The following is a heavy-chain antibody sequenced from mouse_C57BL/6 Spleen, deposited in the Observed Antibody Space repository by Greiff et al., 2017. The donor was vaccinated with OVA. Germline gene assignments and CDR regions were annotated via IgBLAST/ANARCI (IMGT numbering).Heavy chain of an antibody. J-gene: IGHJ1*03. CDR3: AKSYYATRDFDV. Sequence: QVQLQQSGPELVKPGASVKISCKASGYAFSSSWMNWVKQRPGKGLEWIGRIYPGDGATNYTGKFKGKATLTADKSSSTAYMQLSSLTSEDSAVYFCAKSYYATRDFDVWGTGTTVTVSS. CDR2: IYPGDGAT. V-gene: IGHV1-82*01. D-gene: IGHD1-1*01. CDR1: GYAFSSSW.